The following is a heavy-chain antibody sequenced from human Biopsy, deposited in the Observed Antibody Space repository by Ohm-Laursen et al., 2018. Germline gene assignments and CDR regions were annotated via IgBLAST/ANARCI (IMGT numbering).Heavy chain of an antibody. CDR1: GGSIGGGEYY. CDR3: ARGVPHYDGSGFPLAGYWYFDL. J-gene: IGHJ2*01. V-gene: IGHV4-31*01. CDR2: ISYSGTT. D-gene: IGHD3-22*01. Sequence: TLSLTCTVSGGSIGGGEYYWNWIRKHPGKGLERIGLISYSGTTLYKPSLESLLTISIDTSKNHFSLNLRSVTAADTAVYYCARGVPHYDGSGFPLAGYWYFDLWGRGTLVTVSS.